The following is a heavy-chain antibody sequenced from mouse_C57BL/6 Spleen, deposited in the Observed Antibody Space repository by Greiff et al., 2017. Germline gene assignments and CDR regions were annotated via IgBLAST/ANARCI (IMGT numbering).Heavy chain of an antibody. D-gene: IGHD3-1*01. Sequence: QVHVKQSGAELVKPGASVKLSCKASGYTFTSYWMHWVKQRPGQGLEWIGMIHPNSGSTNYNEKFKSKATLTVDKSSSTAYMQLSSLTSEDSAVYYCARRGYDYAMDYWGQGTSVTVSS. V-gene: IGHV1-64*01. CDR1: GYTFTSYW. CDR2: IHPNSGST. J-gene: IGHJ4*01. CDR3: ARRGYDYAMDY.